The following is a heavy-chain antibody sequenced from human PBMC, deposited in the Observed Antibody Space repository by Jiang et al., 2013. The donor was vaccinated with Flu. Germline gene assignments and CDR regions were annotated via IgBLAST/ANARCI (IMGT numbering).Heavy chain of an antibody. V-gene: IGHV2-5*02. CDR3: AHSGPNWNTFDY. J-gene: IGHJ4*02. CDR2: VYWDDDN. CDR1: GFSLSTSGVA. Sequence: TLTCTFSGFSLSTSGVAVGWIRQPPGKALEWLALVYWDDDNRYSPSLKTRLTITKDTSKNVVVLTMTNMDPVDTATYYCAHSGPNWNTFDYWGQGTLVTVSS. D-gene: IGHD1/OR15-1a*01.